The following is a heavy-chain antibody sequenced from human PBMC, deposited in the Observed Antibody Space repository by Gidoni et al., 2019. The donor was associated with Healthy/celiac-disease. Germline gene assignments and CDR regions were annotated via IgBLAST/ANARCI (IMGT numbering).Heavy chain of an antibody. CDR1: GFTSSSYG. D-gene: IGHD3-10*02. V-gene: IGHV3-33*01. J-gene: IGHJ3*02. Sequence: QVQLVESGGGVVQPGRSLRLSCAASGFTSSSYGMHWVRQAPGKGLEWVAVLWYDGSNKYYADSVKGRFTISRDNSKNTLYLQMNSLRAADTAVYYCARDVGLCRAEFRAASGGGFDIWGQGTMVTVSS. CDR2: LWYDGSNK. CDR3: ARDVGLCRAEFRAASGGGFDI.